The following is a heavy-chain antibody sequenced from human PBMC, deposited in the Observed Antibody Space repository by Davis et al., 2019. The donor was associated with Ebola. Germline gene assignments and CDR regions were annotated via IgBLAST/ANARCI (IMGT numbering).Heavy chain of an antibody. Sequence: GESLKISCAASGFTFSSYWMSWVRQAPGKGLEWVSSISSSSSYIYYADSVKGRFTISRDNAKNSLYLQMNSLRAEDTAVYYCARAGFRELFSYGMDVWGQGTTVTVSS. D-gene: IGHD3-10*01. CDR3: ARAGFRELFSYGMDV. CDR1: GFTFSSYW. J-gene: IGHJ6*02. V-gene: IGHV3-21*01. CDR2: ISSSSSYI.